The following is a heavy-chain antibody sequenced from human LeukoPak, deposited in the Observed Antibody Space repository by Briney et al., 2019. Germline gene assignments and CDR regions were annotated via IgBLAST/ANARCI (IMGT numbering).Heavy chain of an antibody. Sequence: GGSLRLSCAASGFTFSNAWISWVRQAPGKGLEWVGRIKSKTDGGTTDYAAPVKGRFTISRDDSKDTLYLQMNSLKNEDRAVYYCTTDRILATIIRSFDNWGQGALVTVSS. J-gene: IGHJ4*02. V-gene: IGHV3-15*01. CDR2: IKSKTDGGTT. D-gene: IGHD2-8*02. CDR3: TTDRILATIIRSFDN. CDR1: GFTFSNAW.